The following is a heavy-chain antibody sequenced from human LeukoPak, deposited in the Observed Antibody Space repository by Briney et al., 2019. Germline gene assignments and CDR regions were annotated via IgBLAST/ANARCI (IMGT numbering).Heavy chain of an antibody. CDR1: GYTFTNYD. D-gene: IGHD6-13*01. J-gene: IGHJ4*02. CDR3: ARDGEQLVLGY. Sequence: GASVKVSCKATGYTFTNYDITWVRQAPGQGLEWMGWISAYNGNTNYAQKLQGRVTMTTDTSTSTAYMELRSLRSDDTAVYYCARDGEQLVLGYWGQGTLVTVSS. CDR2: ISAYNGNT. V-gene: IGHV1-18*01.